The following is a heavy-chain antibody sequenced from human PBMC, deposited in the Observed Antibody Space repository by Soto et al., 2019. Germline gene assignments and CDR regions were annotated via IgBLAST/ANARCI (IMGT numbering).Heavy chain of an antibody. D-gene: IGHD5-18*01. CDR3: ARAGYTYGPPYYGMDV. CDR1: GYTFTRYP. V-gene: IGHV1-3*01. CDR2: IDAGNGNT. J-gene: IGHJ6*02. Sequence: ASVKVSCKASGYTFTRYPTHWVRQAPGQRLEWMGWIDAGNGNTKYSQKFRGRVTFTTGTSASTAYMDLSSLRSEDTAVYYCARAGYTYGPPYYGMDVWGQGTTVTVSS.